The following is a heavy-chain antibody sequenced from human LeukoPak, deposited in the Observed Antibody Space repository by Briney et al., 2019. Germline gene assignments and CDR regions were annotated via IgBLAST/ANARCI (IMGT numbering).Heavy chain of an antibody. D-gene: IGHD6-19*01. Sequence: KSSETLSLTCAVYGGSFSGYYWSWIRQPPGKGLEWIGEINHSGSTNYNPSLKSRVTISVDTSKNQFSLKLSSVTAADTAVYYCARRYSSGWRDGGADYFDYWGQGTLVTVSS. CDR3: ARRYSSGWRDGGADYFDY. J-gene: IGHJ4*02. CDR2: INHSGST. V-gene: IGHV4-34*01. CDR1: GGSFSGYY.